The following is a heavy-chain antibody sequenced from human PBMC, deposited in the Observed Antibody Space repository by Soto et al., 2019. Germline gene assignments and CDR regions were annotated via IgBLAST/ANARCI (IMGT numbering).Heavy chain of an antibody. CDR3: ARGPSGAKVDY. D-gene: IGHD3-16*01. V-gene: IGHV4-30-4*01. Sequence: QVQLQESGPGLVKPSETLSLTCTVSGGSISNVNYCWSWIRQSPDKGLEWIGHSYNGGRTYNNPSLRSRVTRSVDTSKNQFSLKLCSVSAADTAVYYCARGPSGAKVDYWGQGTLVSVSS. J-gene: IGHJ4*02. CDR1: GGSISNVNYC. CDR2: SYNGGRT.